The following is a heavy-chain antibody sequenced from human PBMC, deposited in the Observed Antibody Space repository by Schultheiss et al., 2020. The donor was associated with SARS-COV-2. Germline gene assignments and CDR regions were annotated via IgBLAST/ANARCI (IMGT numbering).Heavy chain of an antibody. CDR3: AKDGLYYYGSGSYSLPNYYFDY. CDR2: ISGSGGST. V-gene: IGHV3-23*01. CDR1: GFTFSSYA. Sequence: GGSLRLSCAASGFTFSSYAMSWVRQAPGKGLEWVSAISGSGGSTYYADSVKGRFTISRDNSKNTLYLQMSSLRAEDTALYYCAKDGLYYYGSGSYSLPNYYFDYWGQGTLVTVSS. J-gene: IGHJ4*02. D-gene: IGHD3-10*01.